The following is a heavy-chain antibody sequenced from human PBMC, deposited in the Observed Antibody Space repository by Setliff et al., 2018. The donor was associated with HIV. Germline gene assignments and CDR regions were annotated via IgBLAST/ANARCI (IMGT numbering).Heavy chain of an antibody. D-gene: IGHD5-12*01. CDR1: GFIFSRYA. CDR3: HSGYDTEEQSYFDY. CDR2: VNRDGSST. J-gene: IGHJ4*02. Sequence: PGGSLRLSCAASGFIFSRYAMSWVRQAPGKGLVWVSRVNRDGSSTTYADSVKDRFTISRDNAKNTLYLQMNSLRAEDTGVYYCHSGYDTEEQSYFDYWGQGALVTVSS. V-gene: IGHV3-74*01.